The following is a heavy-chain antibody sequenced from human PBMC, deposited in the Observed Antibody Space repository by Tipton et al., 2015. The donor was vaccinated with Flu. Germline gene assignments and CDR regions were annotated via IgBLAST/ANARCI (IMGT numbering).Heavy chain of an antibody. D-gene: IGHD3-10*01. Sequence: QLVQSGAEVKKPGASVKVSCKASGYTFTNYGFSWVRQAPGQGLEWMGWVSAYNGHTNYAQKFQGRVAVTTDTSTTTAYMELRSLGSDDTAVYYCARGILGYYGSGIYYFDYWGQGTLVTVSS. CDR3: ARGILGYYGSGIYYFDY. J-gene: IGHJ4*02. CDR1: GYTFTNYG. V-gene: IGHV1-18*04. CDR2: VSAYNGHT.